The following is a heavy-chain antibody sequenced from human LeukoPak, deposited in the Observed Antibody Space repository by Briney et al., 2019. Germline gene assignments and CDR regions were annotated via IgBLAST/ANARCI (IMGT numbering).Heavy chain of an antibody. J-gene: IGHJ4*02. D-gene: IGHD3-22*01. V-gene: IGHV4-39*01. CDR2: IYYSGST. CDR3: ARHAGSYYTYNFDY. CDR1: GGSIRSSSYY. Sequence: SETLSLTCTVSGGSIRSSSYYWGWTRQPPGKGLEWIGSIYYSGSTNYKPSLRSRVTISVDTSKNQFSLKLSSVTAADTAVYYCARHAGSYYTYNFDYWGQGTLVTVSS.